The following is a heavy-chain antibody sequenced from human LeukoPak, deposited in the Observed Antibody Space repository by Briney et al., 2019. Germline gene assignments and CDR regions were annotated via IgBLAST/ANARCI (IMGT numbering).Heavy chain of an antibody. Sequence: ASVKVSCKASGYTFTGYYMHWVRQAPGQGLEWMGWINPNSGVTNYAQKFQGRVTMTRDTSISTAYMELSRPRSDDTAVYYCARSPLRGYMVIIDSWGQGTLVTVSS. CDR1: GYTFTGYY. J-gene: IGHJ5*02. CDR3: ARSPLRGYMVIIDS. V-gene: IGHV1-2*02. D-gene: IGHD3-3*01. CDR2: INPNSGVT.